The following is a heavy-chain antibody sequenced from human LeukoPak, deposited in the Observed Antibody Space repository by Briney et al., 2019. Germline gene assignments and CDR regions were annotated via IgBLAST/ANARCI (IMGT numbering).Heavy chain of an antibody. CDR3: AKGVGEFGFRFDS. V-gene: IGHV3-23*01. CDR1: GFTFSSHA. J-gene: IGHJ4*02. CDR2: ISGGGGST. D-gene: IGHD3-16*01. Sequence: GGSLRLSCAASGFTFSSHAMGWVRQAPGEGLEWVSVISGGGGSTYYADSLKGRFTISRDNSKNTLYLQMNSLTAADTAVYYCAKGVGEFGFRFDSWGQGTLVTVSS.